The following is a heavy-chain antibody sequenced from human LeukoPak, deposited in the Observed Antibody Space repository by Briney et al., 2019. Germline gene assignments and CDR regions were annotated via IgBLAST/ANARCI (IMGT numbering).Heavy chain of an antibody. CDR2: IYYSGST. D-gene: IGHD1-26*01. Sequence: SKTLSLTSPVSGGSISRYYWSWMRHPPRNRLDKIGYIYYSGSTNYNPSLKSRVTISVDTSKNQFSLKLSSVTAADTAVYYCARVGYYYYYGMDVWGQGTTVTVSS. CDR1: GGSISRYY. CDR3: ARVGYYYYYGMDV. V-gene: IGHV4-59*01. J-gene: IGHJ6*02.